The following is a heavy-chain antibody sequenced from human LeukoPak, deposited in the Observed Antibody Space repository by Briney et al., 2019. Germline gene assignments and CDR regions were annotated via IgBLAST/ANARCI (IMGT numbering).Heavy chain of an antibody. Sequence: PSETLSLTCAVYGGSFSGYYWSWIRQPPGKGLEWIGEINHSGSTNYNPSLKSRVTISVDTSKNQFSLKLSSVTAADTAVYYCARECGYSGYDGYFDYWGQGTLVTVSS. CDR1: GGSFSGYY. D-gene: IGHD5-12*01. CDR2: INHSGST. J-gene: IGHJ4*02. CDR3: ARECGYSGYDGYFDY. V-gene: IGHV4-34*01.